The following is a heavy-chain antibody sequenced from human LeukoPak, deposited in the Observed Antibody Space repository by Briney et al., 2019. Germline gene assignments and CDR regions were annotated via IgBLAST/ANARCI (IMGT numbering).Heavy chain of an antibody. Sequence: PSETLSLTCTASAGSISIYYWSWIRQPPGKGLAWIGYIYHSGSTNYNPSLKSRVTISVDTSKNQFSLKLSSVTAADTAVYYCARVTEDSHYYDSSGYYYYFDYWGQGTLVTVSS. J-gene: IGHJ4*02. D-gene: IGHD3-22*01. CDR2: IYHSGST. V-gene: IGHV4-59*01. CDR1: AGSISIYY. CDR3: ARVTEDSHYYDSSGYYYYFDY.